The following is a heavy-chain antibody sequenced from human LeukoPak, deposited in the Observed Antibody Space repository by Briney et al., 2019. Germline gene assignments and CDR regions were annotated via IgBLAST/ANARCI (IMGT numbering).Heavy chain of an antibody. CDR2: IKQDGSEM. D-gene: IGHD3-22*01. J-gene: IGHJ3*02. CDR3: ASSYFDNSLHAYDI. Sequence: PGGSLRLACAASGFTFSSYWMGWVRQAPGKGLEWVANIKQDGSEMYYVDSVKGRFTISRDNTKNSLFLHMSSLRAEDTAVYFCASSYFDNSLHAYDIWGQGTMVTVSS. V-gene: IGHV3-7*01. CDR1: GFTFSSYW.